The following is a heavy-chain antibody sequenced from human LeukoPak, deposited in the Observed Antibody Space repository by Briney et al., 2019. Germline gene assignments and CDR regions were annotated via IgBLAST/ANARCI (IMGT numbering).Heavy chain of an antibody. Sequence: SETLSLTCTVSGGSISSYYWSWIRQPPGKGLEWIGYIYYSGSTNYNPSLKSRVTISVDTSKNQFSLKLSSVTAADTAVYYCAGGGYRYGLPIYWGQGTLVTVSS. CDR2: IYYSGST. CDR3: AGGGYRYGLPIY. J-gene: IGHJ4*02. D-gene: IGHD5-18*01. CDR1: GGSISSYY. V-gene: IGHV4-59*01.